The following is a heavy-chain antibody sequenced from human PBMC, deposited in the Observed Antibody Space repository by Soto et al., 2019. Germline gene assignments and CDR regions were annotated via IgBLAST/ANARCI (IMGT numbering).Heavy chain of an antibody. Sequence: ASVKVSCKASGYTFTSYDINWVRQATGQWLEWMGWMNPNSGNTGYAQKFQGRVTMTRNTSISTAYMELSSLRSEDTAVYYCARVGLYSYGTYAFDIWGQGTMVTVSS. D-gene: IGHD5-18*01. CDR3: ARVGLYSYGTYAFDI. V-gene: IGHV1-8*01. CDR1: GYTFTSYD. J-gene: IGHJ3*02. CDR2: MNPNSGNT.